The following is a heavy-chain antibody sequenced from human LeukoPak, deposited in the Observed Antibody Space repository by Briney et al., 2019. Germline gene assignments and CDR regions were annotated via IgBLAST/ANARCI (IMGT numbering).Heavy chain of an antibody. CDR1: GGTFSSYA. D-gene: IGHD5-24*01. CDR3: ASEGAGMGPFDY. CDR2: IIPIFGTA. V-gene: IGHV1-69*05. Sequence: GASVKVSCKASGGTFSSYAISWVRQAPGQGLEWMGGIIPIFGTANYAQKFQGRVTITTDESTSTAYMELSSLRSEDTVVYYCASEGAGMGPFDYWGQGTLVTVSS. J-gene: IGHJ4*02.